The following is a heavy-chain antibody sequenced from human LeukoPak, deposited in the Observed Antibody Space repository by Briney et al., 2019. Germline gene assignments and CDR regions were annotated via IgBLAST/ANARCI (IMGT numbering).Heavy chain of an antibody. Sequence: SVKVSCKASGGTFSSYAISWVRQAPGQGLEWMGGIIPIFGTANYAQKFQGRVTITADESTSTAYMELSSLRSEDTAVYYCARTSLKITISRFDPWGQGALVTVSS. D-gene: IGHD3-3*01. J-gene: IGHJ5*02. CDR2: IIPIFGTA. CDR3: ARTSLKITISRFDP. CDR1: GGTFSSYA. V-gene: IGHV1-69*13.